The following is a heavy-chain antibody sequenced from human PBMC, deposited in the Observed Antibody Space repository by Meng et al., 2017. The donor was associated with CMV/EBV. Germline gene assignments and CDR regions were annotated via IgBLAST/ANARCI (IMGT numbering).Heavy chain of an antibody. CDR3: ARDVVPAAIPRWYFDL. CDR1: GFTFSSYA. CDR2: LSYDGSNK. D-gene: IGHD2-2*02. V-gene: IGHV3-30*04. Sequence: GESLKISCAASGFTFSSYAMHWVRQAPGKGLEWVAVLSYDGSNKYYADSVKGRFTISRDNSKNTLYLQMNSLRAEDTAVYYCARDVVPAAIPRWYFDLWGRGTLVTVSS. J-gene: IGHJ2*01.